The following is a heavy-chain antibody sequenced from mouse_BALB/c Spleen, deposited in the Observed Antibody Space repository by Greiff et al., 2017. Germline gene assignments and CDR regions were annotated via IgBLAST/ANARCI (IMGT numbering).Heavy chain of an antibody. CDR2: ISNGGGST. D-gene: IGHD1-1*01. CDR3: ARHYLGTVVYYYAMDY. J-gene: IGHJ4*01. Sequence: EVKLVESGGGLVQPGGSLKLSCAASGFTFSSYTMSWVRQTPEKRLEWVAYISNGGGSTYYPDTVKGRFTISRDNAKNTLYLQMSSLKSEDTAMYYCARHYLGTVVYYYAMDYWGQGTSVTVSS. V-gene: IGHV5-12-2*01. CDR1: GFTFSSYT.